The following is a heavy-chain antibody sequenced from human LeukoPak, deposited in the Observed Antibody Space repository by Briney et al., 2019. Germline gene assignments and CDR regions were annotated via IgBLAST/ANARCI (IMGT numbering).Heavy chain of an antibody. J-gene: IGHJ3*02. Sequence: ASVKVSCKASGYTFTSYGISWVRQAPGQGLEWMGWMNPNSGNTGYAQKFQGRVTMTRNTSISTAYMELSSLRSDDTAVYYCARPLDYKGDDAFDIWGQGTMVTVSS. CDR2: MNPNSGNT. CDR1: GYTFTSYG. D-gene: IGHD4-11*01. V-gene: IGHV1-8*02. CDR3: ARPLDYKGDDAFDI.